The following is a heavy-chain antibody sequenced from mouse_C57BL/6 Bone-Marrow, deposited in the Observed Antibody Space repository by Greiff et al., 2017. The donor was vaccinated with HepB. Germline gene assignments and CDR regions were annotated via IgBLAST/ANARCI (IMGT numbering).Heavy chain of an antibody. V-gene: IGHV1-47*01. CDR1: GYTFTTYP. CDR3: ARRGLLRSRDAMDY. CDR2: FHPYNDDT. Sequence: VKLQESGAELVKPGASVKMSCKASGYTFTTYPIEWMKQNHGKSLEWIGNFHPYNDDTKYNEKFKGKATLTVEKSSSTVYLELSRLTSDDSAVYYCARRGLLRSRDAMDYWGQGTSVTVSS. J-gene: IGHJ4*01. D-gene: IGHD1-1*01.